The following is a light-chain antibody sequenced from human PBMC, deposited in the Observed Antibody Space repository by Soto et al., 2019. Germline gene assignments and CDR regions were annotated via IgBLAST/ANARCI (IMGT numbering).Light chain of an antibody. CDR3: SSFTSSSTVI. CDR2: GNN. CDR1: SSNFGAGYD. V-gene: IGLV1-40*01. J-gene: IGLJ2*01. Sequence: QPVLTQPPSVSGAPGQGVTISCTGSSSNFGAGYDVHWYQQLPGTAPKLLIYGNNNRPSGVPDRFSGSKSGTSASLAITGLQAEDEADYYCSSFTSSSTVIFGGGTKLTVL.